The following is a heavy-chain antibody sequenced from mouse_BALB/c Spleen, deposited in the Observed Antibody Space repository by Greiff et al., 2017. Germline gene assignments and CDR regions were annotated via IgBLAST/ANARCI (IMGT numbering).Heavy chain of an antibody. CDR2: IDPANGNT. J-gene: IGHJ2*01. CDR3: ARSTVVAENYFDD. V-gene: IGHV14-3*02. D-gene: IGHD1-1*01. Sequence: EVQLQQSGAELVKPGASVKLSCTASGFNIKDTYMHWVKQRPEQGLEWIGRIDPANGNTKYDPKFQGKATITADTSSNTAYLQLSSLTSEDTAVDYYARSTVVAENYFDDWGEGTTVTVSA. CDR1: GFNIKDTY.